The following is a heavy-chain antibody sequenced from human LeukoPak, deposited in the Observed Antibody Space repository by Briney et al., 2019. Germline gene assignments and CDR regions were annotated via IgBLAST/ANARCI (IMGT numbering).Heavy chain of an antibody. Sequence: GGSLRLSCAASGFTFGSYGMHWVRQAPGKGLEWVAVIWYDGSNKYYADSVKGRFTISRDNSKNTLYLQMNSLRAEDTAVYYCARDLPHRGFDYWGQGTLVTVSS. J-gene: IGHJ4*02. V-gene: IGHV3-33*01. CDR2: IWYDGSNK. CDR1: GFTFGSYG. CDR3: ARDLPHRGFDY. D-gene: IGHD1-14*01.